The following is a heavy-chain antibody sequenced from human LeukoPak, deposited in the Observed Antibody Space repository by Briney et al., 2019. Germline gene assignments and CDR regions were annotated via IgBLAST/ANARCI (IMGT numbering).Heavy chain of an antibody. Sequence: ASVKVSCKVSGYTLTELSMHWVRQAPGKGLEWMGGFDPEDGETIYAQTFQGRVTIAEDTSTDTAYMELSSLRAEDTAVYYCATDQWKYYYYDMDVWGQGTTVTVSS. CDR1: GYTLTELS. CDR2: FDPEDGET. J-gene: IGHJ6*02. D-gene: IGHD6-19*01. CDR3: ATDQWKYYYYDMDV. V-gene: IGHV1-24*01.